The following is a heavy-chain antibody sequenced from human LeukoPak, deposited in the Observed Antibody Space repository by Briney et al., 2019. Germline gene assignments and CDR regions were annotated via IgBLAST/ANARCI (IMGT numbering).Heavy chain of an antibody. Sequence: GGSLRLSCAASGFTFSSYGMHWVRQAPGKGLEWVAFIRYDGGNKYYADSVKGRFTISRDNSKNTLYLQMNSLRAEDTAVYYCAKELLDCSGGSCLYYYYGMDVWGQGTTVTVSS. D-gene: IGHD2-15*01. CDR3: AKELLDCSGGSCLYYYYGMDV. CDR2: IRYDGGNK. CDR1: GFTFSSYG. V-gene: IGHV3-30*02. J-gene: IGHJ6*02.